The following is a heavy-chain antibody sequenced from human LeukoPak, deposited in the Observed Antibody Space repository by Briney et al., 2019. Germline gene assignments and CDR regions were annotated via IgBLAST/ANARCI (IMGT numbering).Heavy chain of an antibody. Sequence: SGGSLRLSCAASGFTFSSYAMSWVRQAPGKGVEWVSAISGSGGSTYYADSVKGRFTISRDNSKNTLYLQMNSLRAEDTAVYYCAKASNYGSGSYYPRGVDYWGQGTLVTVSS. V-gene: IGHV3-23*01. CDR1: GFTFSSYA. CDR2: ISGSGGST. J-gene: IGHJ4*02. D-gene: IGHD3-10*01. CDR3: AKASNYGSGSYYPRGVDY.